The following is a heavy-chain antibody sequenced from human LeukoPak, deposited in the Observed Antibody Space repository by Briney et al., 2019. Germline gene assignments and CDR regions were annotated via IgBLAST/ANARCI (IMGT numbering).Heavy chain of an antibody. Sequence: QTGGSLRLSCAASGFTFDDYGMSWVRHAPGKGLEWVAFIRYDGSNKYYADSVKGRFTISRDNSKNTLYLQMNSLRAEDTAVYYCAKDRSGYGFSFDYWGQGTLVTVSS. CDR2: IRYDGSNK. D-gene: IGHD5-12*01. V-gene: IGHV3-30*02. CDR3: AKDRSGYGFSFDY. CDR1: GFTFDDYG. J-gene: IGHJ4*02.